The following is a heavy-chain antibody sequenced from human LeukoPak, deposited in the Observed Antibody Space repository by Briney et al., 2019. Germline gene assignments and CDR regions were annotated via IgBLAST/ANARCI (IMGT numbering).Heavy chain of an antibody. D-gene: IGHD5-12*01. V-gene: IGHV4-39*07. CDR1: GDSISRNDYY. J-gene: IGHJ6*03. CDR3: ARAHSWLRFFYYYMDV. Sequence: SETLSLTCTVSGDSISRNDYYWGWIRQPPGKGLEWIGTIYYSGSAYYSPSLKSRVTISVDTSKTQFSLKLSSVTAADTAVYYCARAHSWLRFFYYYMDVWGEGTTVTVSS. CDR2: IYYSGSA.